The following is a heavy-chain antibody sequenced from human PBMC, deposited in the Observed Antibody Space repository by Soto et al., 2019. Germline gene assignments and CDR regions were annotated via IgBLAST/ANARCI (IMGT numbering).Heavy chain of an antibody. V-gene: IGHV4-34*01. CDR3: RRPTRTSIAAVGSQQ. Sequence: PSETLSLSCAVYGGSFSGYYWCWIRQPPGKGLEWIGEINHSGSTNYNPSLKSRVTISVDTSNNQFSLKLSSVTAADTAVCYCRRPTRTSIAAVGSQQWGQGTLVTAPS. CDR2: INHSGST. D-gene: IGHD6-13*01. J-gene: IGHJ1*01. CDR1: GGSFSGYY.